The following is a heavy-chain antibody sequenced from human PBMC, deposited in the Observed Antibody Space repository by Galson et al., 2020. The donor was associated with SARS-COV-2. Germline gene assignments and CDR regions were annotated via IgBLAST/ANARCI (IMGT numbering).Heavy chain of an antibody. CDR1: GFTFSNAW. J-gene: IGHJ4*02. V-gene: IGHV3-15*01. D-gene: IGHD2-15*01. Sequence: GGSLRLSCAASGFTFSNAWMSWVRQAPGKGLEWVGRIKSKTDGGTTDYAAPVKGRFTISRDDSKNTLYLQMNSLKTEDTAVYYCTSRWQWIGYYFDYWGQGTLVTVSS. CDR2: IKSKTDGGTT. CDR3: TSRWQWIGYYFDY.